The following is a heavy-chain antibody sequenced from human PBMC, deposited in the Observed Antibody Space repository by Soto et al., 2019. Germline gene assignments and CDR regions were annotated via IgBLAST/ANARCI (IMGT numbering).Heavy chain of an antibody. J-gene: IGHJ4*02. V-gene: IGHV1-8*01. D-gene: IGHD5-12*01. CDR2: MNPNSGNT. CDR1: GYTFTSYD. CDR3: ARGRRYSGYGSLEN. Sequence: QVQLVQSGAEVKKPGASVKVSCKASGYTFTSYDINWVRQATGQGLEWMGWMNPNSGNTGYAQKFQGRVTMTRNTXXSTADMELSSLRSEDTAVYYCARGRRYSGYGSLENWGQGTLVTVSS.